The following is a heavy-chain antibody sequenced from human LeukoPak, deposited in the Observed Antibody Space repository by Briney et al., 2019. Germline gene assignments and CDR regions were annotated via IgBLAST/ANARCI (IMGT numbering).Heavy chain of an antibody. CDR3: ATSYDVKTAPYDH. V-gene: IGHV4-4*09. D-gene: IGHD3-10*02. CDR2: IYTSGRT. Sequence: SETLSLTCTVSGDSISRYCWSWVRQPPGKELEWIGYIYTSGRTDYNPSLKSRVTMSVDTSKNQVSMELRFLTAADTAVYYCATSYDVKTAPYDHWGQGTLVTVSS. CDR1: GDSISRYC. J-gene: IGHJ4*02.